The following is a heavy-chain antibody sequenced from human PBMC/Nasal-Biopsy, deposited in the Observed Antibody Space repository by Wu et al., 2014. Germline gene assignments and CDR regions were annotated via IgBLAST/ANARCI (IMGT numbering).Heavy chain of an antibody. CDR2: VYFDGRT. D-gene: IGHD2-2*01. V-gene: IGHV4-39*01. CDR3: ARVIVCGYCGSGPSYFDS. CDR1: GASISSDSYY. J-gene: IGHJ4*02. Sequence: TLSLTCTVSGASISSDSYYWGWVRQHPAKGLEWIGSVYFDGRTYYNPSLKSRVTIAVDRSKDQFSLKLSSVTAADTAIYYCARVIVCGYCGSGPSYFDSWGRGTLVTVSS.